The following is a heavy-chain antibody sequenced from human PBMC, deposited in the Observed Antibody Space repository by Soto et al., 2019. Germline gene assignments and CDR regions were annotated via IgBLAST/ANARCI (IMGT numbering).Heavy chain of an antibody. CDR2: IIPIFGTA. CDR1: GGTFSSYA. Sequence: ASVKVSCKASGGTFSSYAISWVRQAPGQGLEWMGGIIPIFGTANYAQKFQGRVTITADKSTSTAYMELSSLRSEDTAVYYCARAPSGCSGGSCYHFDYWGQGTPVTVSS. J-gene: IGHJ4*02. D-gene: IGHD2-15*01. V-gene: IGHV1-69*06. CDR3: ARAPSGCSGGSCYHFDY.